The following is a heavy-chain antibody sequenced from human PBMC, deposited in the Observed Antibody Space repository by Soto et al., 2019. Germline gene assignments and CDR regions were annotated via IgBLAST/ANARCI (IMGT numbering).Heavy chain of an antibody. Sequence: PGGSLRLSCAASGFTFDDYAMHWVRQAPGKGLEWVSGISWNSGSIGYADSVKGRFTISRDNAKNSLYLQMNSLRAEDTALYYCAKDSSGWPTNWFDPWGQGTLVTVSS. CDR3: AKDSSGWPTNWFDP. D-gene: IGHD6-19*01. V-gene: IGHV3-9*01. CDR1: GFTFDDYA. CDR2: ISWNSGSI. J-gene: IGHJ5*02.